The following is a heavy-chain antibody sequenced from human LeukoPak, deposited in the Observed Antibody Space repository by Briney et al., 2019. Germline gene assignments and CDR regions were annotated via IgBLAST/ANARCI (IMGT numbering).Heavy chain of an antibody. CDR1: GFSVSSNS. V-gene: IGHV3-66*01. J-gene: IGHJ4*02. CDR3: ARDTPAAGTRYFDY. Sequence: GGSLRLSCAASGFSVSSNSMSWVRQAPGKGLEWVSVIYSGGNTYYADSVKGRFTLSRDNSKNTLYLQMNSLRAEDTAVYYCARDTPAAGTRYFDYWGQGTLVTVSS. CDR2: IYSGGNT. D-gene: IGHD6-13*01.